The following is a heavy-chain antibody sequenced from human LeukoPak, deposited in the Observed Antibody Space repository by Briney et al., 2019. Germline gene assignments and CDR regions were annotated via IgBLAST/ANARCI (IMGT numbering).Heavy chain of an antibody. CDR3: VKGLRSSGYSLFDY. D-gene: IGHD3-22*01. CDR2: XXGSXXTX. J-gene: IGHJ4*02. Sequence: GGSLXLSCAASXFXXXXXXXXXVXXXPGXXXXXVXXXXGSXXTXXYAXSVKGRFTISRDNSKNTLYLQMNSLRAEDTAVXYXVKGLRSSGYSLFDYWGQGTLVTVSS. CDR1: XFXXXXXX. V-gene: IGHV3-23*01.